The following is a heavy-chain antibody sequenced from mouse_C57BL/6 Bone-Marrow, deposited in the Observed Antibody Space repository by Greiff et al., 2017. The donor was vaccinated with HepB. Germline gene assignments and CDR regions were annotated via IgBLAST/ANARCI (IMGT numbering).Heavy chain of an antibody. V-gene: IGHV5-4*01. D-gene: IGHD1-1*01. Sequence: EVQLVESGGGLVKPGGSLKLSCAASGFTFSSYAMSWVRQTPEKRLEWVATICDGGSYTYYPDNVKGRFTISRDNAKNNQYLQMSHLKSEDTAMYYCARVDSSYSWFAYWGRGTLVTVSA. CDR3: ARVDSSYSWFAY. J-gene: IGHJ3*01. CDR1: GFTFSSYA. CDR2: ICDGGSYT.